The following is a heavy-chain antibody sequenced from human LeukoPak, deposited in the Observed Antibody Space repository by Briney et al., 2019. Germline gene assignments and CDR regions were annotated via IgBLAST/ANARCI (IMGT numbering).Heavy chain of an antibody. J-gene: IGHJ4*02. V-gene: IGHV3-30*03. Sequence: PGRSLRLSCAASGFTFSSYGMHWARQAPGKGLEWVAIISNNGNTQVYADSVKGRFTISRDNSKNTLYLQMHSLRAEDTAVYYCASEICTNGVCADFQYWGQGILVTVSS. CDR3: ASEICTNGVCADFQY. CDR1: GFTFSSYG. CDR2: ISNNGNTQ. D-gene: IGHD2-8*01.